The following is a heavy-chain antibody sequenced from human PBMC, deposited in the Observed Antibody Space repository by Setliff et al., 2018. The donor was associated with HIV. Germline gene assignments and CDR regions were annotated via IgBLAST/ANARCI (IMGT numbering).Heavy chain of an antibody. J-gene: IGHJ4*02. CDR1: GFNFSTYE. V-gene: IGHV3-48*03. CDR2: ISGSGTSI. CDR3: ARGPKYYFDY. Sequence: GGSLRLSCAASGFNFSTYELNWVRQAPGKGLEWVSHISGSGTSIYSADSVKGRFTVSRDNAKNSLFLQMNSLKAEDTAVYYCARGPKYYFDYWGQGTLVTVSS.